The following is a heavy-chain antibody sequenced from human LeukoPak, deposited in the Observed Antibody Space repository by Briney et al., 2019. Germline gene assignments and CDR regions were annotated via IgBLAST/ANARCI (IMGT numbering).Heavy chain of an antibody. V-gene: IGHV3-21*01. CDR3: ARSLMTTVTTGPYY. Sequence: GGSLRLSCVASGFAVGSNYMSWVRQAPGKGLEWVSSISSSSSYIYYADSVKGRFTISRDNAKNSLYLQMNSLRAEDTAVYYCARSLMTTVTTGPYYWGQGTLVTVSS. J-gene: IGHJ4*02. D-gene: IGHD4-17*01. CDR1: GFAVGSNY. CDR2: ISSSSSYI.